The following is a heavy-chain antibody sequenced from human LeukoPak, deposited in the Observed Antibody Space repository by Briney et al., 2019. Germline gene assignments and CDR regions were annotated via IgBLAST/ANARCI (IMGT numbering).Heavy chain of an antibody. CDR2: ISPNNGGT. V-gene: IGHV1-2*02. CDR3: ARSGSGSWFDY. Sequence: ASVKVSCKAAGYXFTDYYIHWVRQAPGQGLEWMAWISPNNGGTKSAQRFQGRVTMTRDTSISTAYMDLSSLSSDDTAVYYCARSGSGSWFDYWGQGTLVTVSS. CDR1: GYXFTDYY. D-gene: IGHD6-13*01. J-gene: IGHJ4*02.